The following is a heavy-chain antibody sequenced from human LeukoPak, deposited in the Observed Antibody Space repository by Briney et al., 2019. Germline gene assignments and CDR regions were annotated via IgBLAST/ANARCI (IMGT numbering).Heavy chain of an antibody. J-gene: IGHJ4*02. Sequence: PGRSLRLSCAASGFTFSYYGMHWVRQAPGKGLEWLAVISNDGSNEYYADFMKGRFTISRDNSKNTLYLQMNSLRAEDTAVYYCAKEYAGDRAVDYWGQGTLVTVSS. D-gene: IGHD2-2*01. CDR1: GFTFSYYG. V-gene: IGHV3-30*18. CDR3: AKEYAGDRAVDY. CDR2: ISNDGSNE.